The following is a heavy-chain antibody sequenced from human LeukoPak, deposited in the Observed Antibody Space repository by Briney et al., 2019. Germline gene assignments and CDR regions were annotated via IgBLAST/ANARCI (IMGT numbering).Heavy chain of an antibody. CDR2: ISSSINYI. J-gene: IGHJ4*02. V-gene: IGHV3-21*01. CDR1: GFTFSNYN. CDR3: AKPLTGGYNSGQNDY. D-gene: IGHD5-18*01. Sequence: GGSLRLSCAASGFTFSNYNMNWVRQAPGKGLEWVSSISSSINYIHYADSVKGRFTISRDNAKNSLYLQMNSLRAEDTAVYYCAKPLTGGYNSGQNDYWGQGILVTVSS.